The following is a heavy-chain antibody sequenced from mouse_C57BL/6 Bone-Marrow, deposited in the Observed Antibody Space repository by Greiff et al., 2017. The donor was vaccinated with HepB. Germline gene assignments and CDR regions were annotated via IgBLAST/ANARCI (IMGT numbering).Heavy chain of an antibody. V-gene: IGHV14-4*01. Sequence: VQLQQSGAELVRPGASVKLSCTASGFNIKDDYMHWVKQRPEQGLEWIGWIDPENGDTEYASKFQGKATKTADTSSNTAYLQLSSLTSEDTAVYYCTYYGSSYVGYYFDYWGQGTTLTVSS. CDR3: TYYGSSYVGYYFDY. D-gene: IGHD1-1*01. J-gene: IGHJ2*01. CDR1: GFNIKDDY. CDR2: IDPENGDT.